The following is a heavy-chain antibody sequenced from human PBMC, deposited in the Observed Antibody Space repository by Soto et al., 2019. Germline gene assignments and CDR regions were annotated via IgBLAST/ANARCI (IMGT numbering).Heavy chain of an antibody. D-gene: IGHD2-21*02. J-gene: IGHJ3*02. V-gene: IGHV4-31*03. CDR2: IYYSGST. CDR3: ARVGCGGDCHNAFDI. CDR1: GGSISSGGYY. Sequence: SETLSLTCTVSGGSISSGGYYWSWIRQHPGKGLEWIGYIYYSGSTYYNPSLKSRVTISVDTSKNQFSLKLSSVTAADTAVYYCARVGCGGDCHNAFDIGGQGTMVTVSS.